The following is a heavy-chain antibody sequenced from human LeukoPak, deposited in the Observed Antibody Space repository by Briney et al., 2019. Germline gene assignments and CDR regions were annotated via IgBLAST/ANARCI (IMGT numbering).Heavy chain of an antibody. CDR2: IKKDGSGI. V-gene: IGHV3-7*03. J-gene: IGHJ6*04. Sequence: GGSLRLSCVVSGFPFSNSWMYWVRQAPGKGLEGVANIKKDGSGISYVDSVKGRFIISRDNAMNSLYLQMNSLRVEDTAVYFCAGGNSIDVWGKGTAVTVSP. D-gene: IGHD3-16*01. CDR3: AGGNSIDV. CDR1: GFPFSNSW.